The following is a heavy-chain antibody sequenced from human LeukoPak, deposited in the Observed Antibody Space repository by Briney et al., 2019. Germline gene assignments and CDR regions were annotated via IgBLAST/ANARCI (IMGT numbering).Heavy chain of an antibody. Sequence: PGESLKISCKGSGYSFTSYWIGWVRQMPGKGLEWMGIIYPGDSDTRYSPSFQGQVTISADKSISTAYLQWSSLKASDTAMYYCATQRIIMVRGVIRDYWGQGTLVTVSS. J-gene: IGHJ4*02. D-gene: IGHD3-10*01. CDR1: GYSFTSYW. CDR2: IYPGDSDT. CDR3: ATQRIIMVRGVIRDY. V-gene: IGHV5-51*01.